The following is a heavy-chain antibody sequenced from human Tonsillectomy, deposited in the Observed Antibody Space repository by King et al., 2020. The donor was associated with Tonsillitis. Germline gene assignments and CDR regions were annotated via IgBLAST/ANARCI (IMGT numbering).Heavy chain of an antibody. CDR2: ISHDGSNK. V-gene: IGHV3-33*05. D-gene: IGHD3-10*01. J-gene: IGHJ4*02. CDR1: RFIFSSYG. CDR3: ERDFWSSGLWFGEVAFDF. Sequence: VQLVESGGGVGQPGRSLRLACSASRFIFSSYGMHWVRQAPGTGREWVAVISHDGSNKYYTDSVKDRLTLSRDNSKNTLYLQMNSLSAEDTAVIYCERDFWSSGLWFGEVAFDFWGQGTLVTVSS.